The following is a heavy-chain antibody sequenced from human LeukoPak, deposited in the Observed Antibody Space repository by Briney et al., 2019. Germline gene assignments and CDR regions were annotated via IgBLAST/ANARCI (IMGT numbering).Heavy chain of an antibody. D-gene: IGHD6-6*01. V-gene: IGHV4-59*01. CDR3: ARRSSSSRWFDP. CDR2: IYYSGST. Sequence: SETLSLTCTLSGDSISSYDWSWLRQPPGKGLEWIGYIYYSGSTNYNPSLKSRVTISLDTSKNQFSLKLSSVTAADTAVYYCARRSSSSRWFDPWGQGTLVTVSS. J-gene: IGHJ5*02. CDR1: GDSISSYD.